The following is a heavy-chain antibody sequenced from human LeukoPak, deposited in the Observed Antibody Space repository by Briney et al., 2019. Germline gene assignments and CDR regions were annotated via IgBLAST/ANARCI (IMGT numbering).Heavy chain of an antibody. CDR1: GFTFSGSA. J-gene: IGHJ4*02. Sequence: GGSLRLSCAASGFTFSGSAMHWVRQASGKGLEWVGRIRSKANSYATAYAASVKGRFTISRDDSMNTAYLQMNSLKTEDTAVYYCTRHSYDSSGYYRFFDYWGQGTLVTVSS. CDR2: IRSKANSYAT. D-gene: IGHD3-22*01. V-gene: IGHV3-73*01. CDR3: TRHSYDSSGYYRFFDY.